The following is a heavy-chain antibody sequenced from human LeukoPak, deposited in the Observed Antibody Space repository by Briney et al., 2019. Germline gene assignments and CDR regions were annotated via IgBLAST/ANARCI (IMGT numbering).Heavy chain of an antibody. CDR3: ARHYYYDSSGYYPFDY. CDR2: IIPIFGTA. V-gene: IGHV1-69*13. Sequence: GASVKVSCKASGYTFTGYYMHWVRQAPGRGLEWMGGIIPIFGTANYAQKFQGRVTITSDESTSTAYMELSSLRSEDTAVYYCARHYYYDSSGYYPFDYWGQGTLVTVSS. D-gene: IGHD3-22*01. J-gene: IGHJ4*02. CDR1: GYTFTGYY.